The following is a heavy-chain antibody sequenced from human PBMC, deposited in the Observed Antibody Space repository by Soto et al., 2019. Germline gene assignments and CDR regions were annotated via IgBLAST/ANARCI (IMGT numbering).Heavy chain of an antibody. J-gene: IGHJ5*02. CDR2: IYYSGST. V-gene: IGHV4-59*01. CDR1: GGSISSYY. Sequence: SETLSLTCTVSGGSISSYYWSWIRQPPGKGLEWIGYIYYSGSTNYNPSLKSRVTISVDTSKNQFSLKLSSVTAADTAVYYCARGATGTMDAWFDPWGQGTLVTVSS. CDR3: ARGATGTMDAWFDP. D-gene: IGHD1-7*01.